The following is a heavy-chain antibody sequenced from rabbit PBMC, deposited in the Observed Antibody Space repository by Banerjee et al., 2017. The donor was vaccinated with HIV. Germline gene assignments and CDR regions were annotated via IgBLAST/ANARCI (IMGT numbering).Heavy chain of an antibody. CDR3: ARDLAGVIGWNFGL. CDR1: GFSFSNGYV. V-gene: IGHV1S45*01. D-gene: IGHD4-1*01. CDR2: INTISGDT. J-gene: IGHJ3*01. Sequence: QEQLEESGGDLVKPEGSLTLTRTASGFSFSNGYVMCWVRQAPGKGLEWIACINTISGDTVYATWAKGRFTISSNTNQNTVTLQMTSLTAADTATYFCARDLAGVIGWNFGLWGQGTLVTVS.